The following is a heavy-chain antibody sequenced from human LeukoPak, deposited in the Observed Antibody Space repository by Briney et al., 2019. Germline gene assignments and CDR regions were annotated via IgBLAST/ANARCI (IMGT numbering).Heavy chain of an antibody. Sequence: PGGSLRLSCAASGFTFSNYAMSWVRQAPGKGLEWVSVISTTGGTTYYADSVKGRFTISRDNSKNTLYLQMNNLRAEDTALYYCAKQPQGISSRFDPWGQGTLVTVSS. V-gene: IGHV3-23*01. CDR2: ISTTGGTT. CDR3: AKQPQGISSRFDP. J-gene: IGHJ5*02. CDR1: GFTFSNYA. D-gene: IGHD6-6*01.